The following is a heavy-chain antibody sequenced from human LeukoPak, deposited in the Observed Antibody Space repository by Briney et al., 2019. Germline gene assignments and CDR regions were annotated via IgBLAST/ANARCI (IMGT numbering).Heavy chain of an antibody. CDR1: GFTFSSYA. D-gene: IGHD3-3*01. V-gene: IGHV3-48*04. CDR3: ARGRTFFGVVIGFSVYYDY. J-gene: IGHJ4*02. Sequence: GRSLRLSCAASGFTFSSYAMHWVRQAPGKGLEWVSYISSSGSTIYYADSVKGRFTISRDNAKNSLYLQMNSLRAEDTAVYYCARGRTFFGVVIGFSVYYDYWGQGTLVTVSS. CDR2: ISSSGSTI.